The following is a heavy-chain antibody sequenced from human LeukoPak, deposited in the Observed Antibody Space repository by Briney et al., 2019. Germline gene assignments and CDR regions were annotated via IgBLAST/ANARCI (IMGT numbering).Heavy chain of an antibody. CDR1: GFTFSSYG. V-gene: IGHV3-30*02. D-gene: IGHD3/OR15-3a*01. CDR3: ASPLSGLGNDAFDI. J-gene: IGHJ3*02. CDR2: IRYDGSDK. Sequence: GGSLRVSCAASGFTFSSYGMHWVRRAPGKGLEWVAFIRYDGSDKYYADSVKGRFTISRDNSKNTLYLQMNSLRAEDTAVYYCASPLSGLGNDAFDIWGQGTMVTVSS.